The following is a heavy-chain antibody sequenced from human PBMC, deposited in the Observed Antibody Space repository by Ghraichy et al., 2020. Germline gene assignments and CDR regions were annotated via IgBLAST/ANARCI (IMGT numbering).Heavy chain of an antibody. Sequence: GGSLRLSCAGSSYSWMSWVRQAPGKGLEWVAHMNQDGSQKYYVDSVPGRFTISRDSATNSLYLQLNSLRAEDTAVYYCVGWGPYGDYNNWVQGTLVTVSS. CDR1: SYSW. CDR3: VGWGPYGDYNN. D-gene: IGHD2-21*02. V-gene: IGHV3-7*01. J-gene: IGHJ4*02. CDR2: MNQDGSQK.